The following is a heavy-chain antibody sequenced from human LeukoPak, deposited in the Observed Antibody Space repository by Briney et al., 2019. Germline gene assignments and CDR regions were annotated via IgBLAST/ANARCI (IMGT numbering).Heavy chain of an antibody. CDR1: GGSFTGYY. CDR3: ARSDSKWELLNLDY. J-gene: IGHJ4*02. D-gene: IGHD1-26*01. V-gene: IGHV4-34*01. CDR2: IDHSGST. Sequence: SETLSLTCAVYGGSFTGYYWSWIRHPPGNGLEWIGEIDHSGSTNYNPSLKSRVTISVDTTKNQFSLKLSSVTAADTAVYYCARSDSKWELLNLDYWGEGTLVTVSS.